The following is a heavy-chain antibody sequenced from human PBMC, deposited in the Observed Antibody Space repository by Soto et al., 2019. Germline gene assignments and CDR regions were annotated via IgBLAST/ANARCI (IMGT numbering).Heavy chain of an antibody. CDR1: GFALIDN. Sequence: QVQLVESGGGLVRPGESLRLSCTASGFALIDNMGWIRQAPGRGLECIAYISNSGTATYYTDSVKGRFTVSRDHAENSLYLQMNSLTADDTAVYYCARDYSNKGFDYWGQGTLVTVSS. D-gene: IGHD4-4*01. CDR2: ISNSGTAT. V-gene: IGHV3-11*01. J-gene: IGHJ4*02. CDR3: ARDYSNKGFDY.